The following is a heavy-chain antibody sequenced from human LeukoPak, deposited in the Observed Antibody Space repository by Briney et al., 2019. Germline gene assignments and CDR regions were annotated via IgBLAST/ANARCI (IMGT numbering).Heavy chain of an antibody. CDR1: GFSFRNYA. CDR2: INTDGRIT. CDR3: TRDGGSFCDFDY. Sequence: GWSLRLSCVASGFSFRNYAIHWVRQAPGKGLEYVSVINTDGRITYYADSVKGRFTISRDNSKNTAYLQMGSLRGEDMAVYYCTRDGGSFCDFDYRGQGALVTVSS. D-gene: IGHD1-26*01. J-gene: IGHJ4*02. V-gene: IGHV3-64*02.